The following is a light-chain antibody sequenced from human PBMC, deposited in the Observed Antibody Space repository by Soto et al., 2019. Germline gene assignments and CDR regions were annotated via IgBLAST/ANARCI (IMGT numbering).Light chain of an antibody. Sequence: QSALTQPASVSGSPGQSITISCTGTSSDVGGYNYVSWYKQHPGKAPKLMIYEVSNRPSGVSKRFSGSKSGNTASLTISGLQAEDEADYYCSSYTSSSTLGVFGTGTKVTVL. CDR3: SSYTSSSTLGV. J-gene: IGLJ1*01. CDR1: SSDVGGYNY. CDR2: EVS. V-gene: IGLV2-14*01.